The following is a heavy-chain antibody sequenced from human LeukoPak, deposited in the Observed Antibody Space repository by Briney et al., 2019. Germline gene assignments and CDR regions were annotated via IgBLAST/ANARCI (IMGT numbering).Heavy chain of an antibody. J-gene: IGHJ4*02. D-gene: IGHD6-13*01. CDR3: AKDPYGSSWSFDY. CDR2: ISWNSGSI. V-gene: IGHV3-9*01. Sequence: GGSLRLSCAASGFTFDDYAMHWVRQAPGKGLEWVSGISWNSGSIGYADSVKGRFTISRDNAKNSLYLQMNSLRAEDTALYYCAKDPYGSSWSFDYWGQGTLVTVSS. CDR1: GFTFDDYA.